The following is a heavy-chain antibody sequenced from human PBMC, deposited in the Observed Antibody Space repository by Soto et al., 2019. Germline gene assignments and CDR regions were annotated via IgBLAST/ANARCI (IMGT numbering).Heavy chain of an antibody. CDR1: GYTFTSYY. Sequence: ASVKVSCKASGYTFTSYYIHWLRQAPGQGLEWVGMINPSGGGTEYAQKFQGRVTMTSDTSASTAYMGLSSLRSEDTAVYYCARGPPLAADYWGQGTLVTVSS. CDR2: INPSGGGT. CDR3: ARGPPLAADY. J-gene: IGHJ4*02. V-gene: IGHV1-46*01.